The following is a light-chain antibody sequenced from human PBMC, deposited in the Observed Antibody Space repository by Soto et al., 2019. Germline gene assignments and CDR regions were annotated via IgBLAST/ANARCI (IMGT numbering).Light chain of an antibody. J-gene: IGLJ2*01. CDR2: EVS. Sequence: QSALTQPPSASGSPGQSVTISCTGTSSDVGGSNYVSWYQQYPGKAPKLMIYEVSRRASRVPDRFSGSKSGNTASLTVSGLQAEDEAAYYCTSYAGSNNLLFGGGTKLTVL. CDR3: TSYAGSNNLL. V-gene: IGLV2-8*01. CDR1: SSDVGGSNY.